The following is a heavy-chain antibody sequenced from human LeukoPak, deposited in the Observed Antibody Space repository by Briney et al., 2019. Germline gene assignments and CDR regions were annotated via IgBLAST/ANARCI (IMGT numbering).Heavy chain of an antibody. Sequence: GASVKVSCKASGYTFTSYGISWVRQAPGQGLEWMGWISAYNGNTNYAQKLQGRVTMTTDTSTSTAYMELRSLRSDDTAVYYCARGGPWTPGGSIVGAEFDIWGQGTMVTVSS. CDR3: ARGGPWTPGGSIVGAEFDI. V-gene: IGHV1-18*01. D-gene: IGHD1-26*01. CDR2: ISAYNGNT. J-gene: IGHJ3*02. CDR1: GYTFTSYG.